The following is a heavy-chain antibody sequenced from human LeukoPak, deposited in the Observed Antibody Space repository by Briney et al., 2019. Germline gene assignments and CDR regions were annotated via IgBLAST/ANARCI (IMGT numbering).Heavy chain of an antibody. CDR2: ISGSGGST. CDR1: GFTFSNYA. V-gene: IGHV3-23*01. Sequence: GSLRLSCAASGFTFSNYAMSWVRQAPGKGLEWVSAISGSGGSTYYADSVKGRFTISRDNSKNTLYLQMNSLRADDTAVYYCAKDPRYTGSSFFDYWGQGTLVTVSS. J-gene: IGHJ4*02. CDR3: AKDPRYTGSSFFDY. D-gene: IGHD6-6*01.